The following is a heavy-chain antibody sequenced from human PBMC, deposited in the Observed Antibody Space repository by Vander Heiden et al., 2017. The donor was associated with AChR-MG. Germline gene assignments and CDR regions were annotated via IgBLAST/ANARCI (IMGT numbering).Heavy chain of an antibody. J-gene: IGHJ4*02. Sequence: QVQLQESGPGLVKPSQTLSLTCTFSGGSISSGGYYLSWIRQHPGKGLEWIGYIYYSGSTYYNPSLKSRVTISVDTSKNQFSLKLSSVTAADTAVYYCASWTYGDQLPYYFDYWGQGTLVTVSS. V-gene: IGHV4-31*03. CDR1: GGSISSGGYY. CDR2: IYYSGST. D-gene: IGHD4-17*01. CDR3: ASWTYGDQLPYYFDY.